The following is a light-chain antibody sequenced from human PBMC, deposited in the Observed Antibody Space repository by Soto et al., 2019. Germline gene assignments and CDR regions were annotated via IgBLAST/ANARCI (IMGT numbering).Light chain of an antibody. CDR1: QSVLYSSNNKNY. CDR3: QQYYSTPPT. CDR2: WAS. Sequence: DIVMTQSPDSLAVSLGERATINCKSSQSVLYSSNNKNYLAWYQQKPGQPPKLLIYWASTRKSGVPDRFSGSGSGTDFTLIISSLQAEDVAVYYCQQYYSTPPTFGGGTKVEI. J-gene: IGKJ4*01. V-gene: IGKV4-1*01.